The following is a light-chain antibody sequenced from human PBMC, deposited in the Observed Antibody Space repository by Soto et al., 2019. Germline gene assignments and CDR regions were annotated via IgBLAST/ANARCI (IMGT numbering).Light chain of an antibody. V-gene: IGKV3-15*01. CDR2: GTV. J-gene: IGKJ1*01. CDR3: QQYKNWPET. Sequence: EIVMTQSPASLSVSPGERATLSCRASERVNSNLAWYQQKPGQAPRLLIYGTVTRVTVIPDRFSGSESGTEFTLTISSLQSEDFAVYYCQQYKNWPETFGQGTKVEFK. CDR1: ERVNSN.